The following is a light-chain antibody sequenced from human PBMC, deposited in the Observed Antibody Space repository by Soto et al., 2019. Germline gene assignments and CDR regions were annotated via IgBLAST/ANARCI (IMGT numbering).Light chain of an antibody. CDR2: WAS. J-gene: IGKJ2*01. CDR1: QSVLYSSNNKNY. V-gene: IGKV4-1*01. CDR3: QQYESTPPT. Sequence: DIVMTQSPDSLAVSLGERATINCKSSQSVLYSSNNKNYLAWYQQRPGQPPKLLIYWASTRESGVPDRFSGCWSGTDFTLTITSLQAEDVAVYYCQQYESTPPTFGQGTKLEIK.